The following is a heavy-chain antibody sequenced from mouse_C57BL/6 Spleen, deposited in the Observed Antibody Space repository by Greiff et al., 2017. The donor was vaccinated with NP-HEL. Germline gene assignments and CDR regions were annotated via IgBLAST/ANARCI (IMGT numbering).Heavy chain of an antibody. V-gene: IGHV5-17*01. J-gene: IGHJ1*03. CDR1: GFTFSDYG. CDR2: ISSGSSTI. Sequence: EVKLMESGGGLVKPGGSLKLSCAASGFTFSDYGMHWVRQAPEKGLEWVAYISSGSSTIYYADTVKGRFTISRDNAKNTLFLQMTSLRSEDTAMYYCARRSVTTVPWYFDVWGTGTTVTVSS. D-gene: IGHD1-1*01. CDR3: ARRSVTTVPWYFDV.